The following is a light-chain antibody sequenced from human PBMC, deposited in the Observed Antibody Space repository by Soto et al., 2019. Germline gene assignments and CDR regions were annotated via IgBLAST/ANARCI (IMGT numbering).Light chain of an antibody. Sequence: EIVLTQSPATLSLSPGDRATLSCRASQSVSTYLAWYQQKPGQAPRLLIYDASNRATGIPARFSGSGSGTDFTLTISSLEPEDFAVYYCQQRSIWPITFGHGTRLEIK. J-gene: IGKJ5*01. V-gene: IGKV3-11*01. CDR3: QQRSIWPIT. CDR2: DAS. CDR1: QSVSTY.